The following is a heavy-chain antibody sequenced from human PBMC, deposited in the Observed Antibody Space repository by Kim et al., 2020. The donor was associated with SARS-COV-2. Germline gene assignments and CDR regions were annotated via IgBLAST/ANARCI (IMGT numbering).Heavy chain of an antibody. CDR3: ARSLYCSSTSCYGGYYYYMDV. Sequence: SETLSLTCAVYGGSFSGYYWSWIRQPPGKGLEWIGEINHSGSTNYNPSLKSRVTISVDTSKNQFSLKLSSVTAADTAVYYCARSLYCSSTSCYGGYYYYMDVWGKGTTVTVSS. J-gene: IGHJ6*03. CDR1: GGSFSGYY. CDR2: INHSGST. D-gene: IGHD2-2*01. V-gene: IGHV4-34*01.